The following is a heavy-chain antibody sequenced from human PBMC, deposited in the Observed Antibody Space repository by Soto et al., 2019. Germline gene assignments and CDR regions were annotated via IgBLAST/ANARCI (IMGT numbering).Heavy chain of an antibody. CDR1: GGSISSSNYY. D-gene: IGHD1-1*01. Sequence: KASETLSLTCSVSGGSISSSNYYWAWIRQPPGKGLEWIGSIYYIGNTYYNPSPKSRVTMSVDTSKNQFSLKVTSVTAADTAIYYCAREDRTNGYNYDYWGQGTLVTVSS. J-gene: IGHJ4*02. V-gene: IGHV4-39*01. CDR3: AREDRTNGYNYDY. CDR2: IYYIGNT.